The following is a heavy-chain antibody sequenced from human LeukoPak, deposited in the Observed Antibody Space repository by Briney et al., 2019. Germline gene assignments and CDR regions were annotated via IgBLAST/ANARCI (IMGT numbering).Heavy chain of an antibody. CDR1: GFTFSSYA. J-gene: IGHJ4*02. D-gene: IGHD6-13*01. CDR3: AKYSGGVYSSSWYVGY. V-gene: IGHV3-23*01. CDR2: ISGSGGST. Sequence: GGSLRLSCAASGFTFSSYAMSWVRQAPGKGLEWVSAISGSGGSTYYADSVKGRFTISRDNSKSTLYLQMNSLRAEDTAVYYCAKYSGGVYSSSWYVGYWGQGTLVTVPS.